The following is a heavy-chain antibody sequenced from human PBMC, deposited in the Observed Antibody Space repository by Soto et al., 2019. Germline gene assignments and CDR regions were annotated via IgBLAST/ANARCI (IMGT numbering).Heavy chain of an antibody. V-gene: IGHV1-69*01. J-gene: IGHJ6*02. D-gene: IGHD2-2*01. CDR2: IIPIFGTA. Sequence: QVQLVQSGAEVKKPGSSVKVSCKASGGTFSSYAISWVRQAPGQGLEWMGGIIPIFGTANYAQKFQGRVTITADESTSTAYMELSSLRSEDTAVYYCARVYSTSCYCPPGEYGMDVWGQGTTVTVSS. CDR1: GGTFSSYA. CDR3: ARVYSTSCYCPPGEYGMDV.